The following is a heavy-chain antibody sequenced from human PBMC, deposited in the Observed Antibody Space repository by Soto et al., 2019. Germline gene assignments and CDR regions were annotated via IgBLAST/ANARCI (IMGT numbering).Heavy chain of an antibody. V-gene: IGHV4-4*02. Sequence: SETLSLTCAVSGGSISSSNWWSWVRQPPGKGLEWIGEIYHSGSTNYNPSLKSRVTISVDKSKNQFSLNLNSVTAADTAVYYCARKAAVGGHFDYWGQGTQVTVS. J-gene: IGHJ4*02. D-gene: IGHD3-10*01. CDR1: GGSISSSNW. CDR2: IYHSGST. CDR3: ARKAAVGGHFDY.